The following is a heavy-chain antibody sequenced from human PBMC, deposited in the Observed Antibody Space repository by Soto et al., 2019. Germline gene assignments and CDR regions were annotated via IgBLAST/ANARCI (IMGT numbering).Heavy chain of an antibody. CDR2: IYYSGST. V-gene: IGHV4-31*03. CDR1: GGSISSGGYY. Sequence: QVQLQESGPGLVKPSQTLSLTCTVSGGSISSGGYYWNWIRQHPGKGLEWIGYIYYSGSTYYNPSLKSRVTISVDTSKNQCSLKLSSVTAADTAVYYCARDHGDYGWEFDSWGQGTLVTVSS. J-gene: IGHJ4*02. CDR3: ARDHGDYGWEFDS. D-gene: IGHD4-17*01.